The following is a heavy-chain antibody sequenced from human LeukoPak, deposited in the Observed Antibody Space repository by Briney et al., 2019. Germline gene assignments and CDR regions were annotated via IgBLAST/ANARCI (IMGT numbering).Heavy chain of an antibody. J-gene: IGHJ4*02. Sequence: PGGSLRLSCAASGFTFSNYWMHWVRQAPGKGLVWVSRINSDGINTSYADSVKGRFTISRDNAKNTLNLQMNSLRAEDTAVYYCARDRGMITFGGVIVHAFTDWGQGTLVTVSS. CDR2: INSDGINT. V-gene: IGHV3-74*01. CDR3: ARDRGMITFGGVIVHAFTD. D-gene: IGHD3-16*02. CDR1: GFTFSNYW.